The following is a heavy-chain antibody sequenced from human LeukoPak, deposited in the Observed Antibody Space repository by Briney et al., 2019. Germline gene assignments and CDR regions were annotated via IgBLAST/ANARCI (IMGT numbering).Heavy chain of an antibody. D-gene: IGHD2-15*01. CDR3: AKDLMKTGYCSGASCYGRTD. J-gene: IGHJ4*02. CDR2: ILYDGRNK. V-gene: IGHV3-30*18. Sequence: PGGSLRLPCAASGFTFSNFAIHWVRQAPGKGLEWVAVILYDGRNKYYGDSVEGRFTISRDNSKNTVYLEMNSLRAEDTAVYYCAKDLMKTGYCSGASCYGRTDWGQGTLVTVSS. CDR1: GFTFSNFA.